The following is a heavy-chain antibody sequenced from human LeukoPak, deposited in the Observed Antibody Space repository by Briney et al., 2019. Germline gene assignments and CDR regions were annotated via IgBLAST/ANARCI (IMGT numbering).Heavy chain of an antibody. CDR1: GYTFTSYG. V-gene: IGHV1-18*01. J-gene: IGHJ4*02. D-gene: IGHD3-22*01. Sequence: ASVKVSCKASGYTFTSYGISWVRQAPGQGLEWMGWISAYNGNTNYAQKLQGRVTMTTDTSTSTAYMELRSLRSDDTAVYYCAKTTCYYDSSVDTPPPTYFDYWGQGTLVTVSS. CDR2: ISAYNGNT. CDR3: AKTTCYYDSSVDTPPPTYFDY.